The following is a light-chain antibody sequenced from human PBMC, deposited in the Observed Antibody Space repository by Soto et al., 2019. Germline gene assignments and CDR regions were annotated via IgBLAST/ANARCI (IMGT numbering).Light chain of an antibody. Sequence: QSALTQPASVSGSPGQSIAISCTGTSSDVGSYNYVSWYQQHPGKAPKLMIFEVNNRPSGVSNRFSGSKSGNTASLTISGLQAEDEADYYCSSNTTSSTHVFGTGTKLTVL. CDR2: EVN. V-gene: IGLV2-14*01. CDR1: SSDVGSYNY. J-gene: IGLJ1*01. CDR3: SSNTTSSTHV.